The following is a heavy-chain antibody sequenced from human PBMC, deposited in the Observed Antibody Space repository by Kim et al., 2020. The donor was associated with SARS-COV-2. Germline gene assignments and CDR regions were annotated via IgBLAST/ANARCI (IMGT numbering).Heavy chain of an antibody. CDR2: ISYDGRST. CDR3: ARAGRGEMNRGGYYFDY. Sequence: GGSLRLSCVASGFTFSRYTMHWVRQAPGKGLEWVAHISYDGRSTYYADSVKGRFTISRDNSKNTLYLQMDSLIDEDTAVYYCARAGRGEMNRGGYYFDYWGQGTLVTVSS. CDR1: GFTFSRYT. V-gene: IGHV3-30*04. J-gene: IGHJ4*02. D-gene: IGHD3-10*01.